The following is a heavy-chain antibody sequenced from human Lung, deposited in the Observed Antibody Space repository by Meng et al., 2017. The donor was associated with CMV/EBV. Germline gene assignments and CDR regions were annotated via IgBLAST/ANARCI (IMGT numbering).Heavy chain of an antibody. V-gene: IGHV1-2*02. J-gene: IGHJ4*02. D-gene: IGHD7-27*01. CDR1: GYTFTAHY. CDR3: ARDNNWGPDY. Sequence: SVXVSCKASGYTFTAHYFHWVRQAPGQGLEWMGWIHPHRGDTNYAQQFQGRVTLTRDTSINTGYMELTRLTSDDTAVYYCARDNNWGPDYWGQGTLVTVSS. CDR2: IHPHRGDT.